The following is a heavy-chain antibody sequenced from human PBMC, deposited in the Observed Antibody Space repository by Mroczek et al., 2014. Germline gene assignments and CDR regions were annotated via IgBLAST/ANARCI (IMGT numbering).Heavy chain of an antibody. CDR2: IYYSGST. D-gene: IGHD6-6*01. CDR1: GGSISSYY. CDR3: ARDHRSVAAREADAFDI. Sequence: QVQLVESGPGLVKPSETLSLTCTVSGGSISSYYWSWIRQPPGKGLEWIGYIYYSGSTNYNPSLKSRVTISVDTSKNQFSLKLSSVTAADTAVYYCARDHRSVAAREADAFDIWGQGTMVTVSS. V-gene: IGHV4-59*01. J-gene: IGHJ3*02.